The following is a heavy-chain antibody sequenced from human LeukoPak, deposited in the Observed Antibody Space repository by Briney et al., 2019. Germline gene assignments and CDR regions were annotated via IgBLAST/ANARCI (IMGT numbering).Heavy chain of an antibody. Sequence: PGGSLRLSCAASGFTFSSYAMSWVRQAPGKGLEWVSAINGSGGSTYYADSVKGRFTISRDNSKNTLYLQMNSLRAEDTAVYYCAKDPFGFWSGYWDYWGQGTLVTVSS. J-gene: IGHJ4*02. CDR3: AKDPFGFWSGYWDY. V-gene: IGHV3-23*01. CDR1: GFTFSSYA. D-gene: IGHD3-3*01. CDR2: INGSGGST.